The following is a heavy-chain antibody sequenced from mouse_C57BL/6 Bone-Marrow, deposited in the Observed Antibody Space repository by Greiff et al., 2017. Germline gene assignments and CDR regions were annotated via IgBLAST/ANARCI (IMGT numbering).Heavy chain of an antibody. CDR1: GYTFTSYW. CDR2: IDPSDSET. J-gene: IGHJ1*03. Sequence: QVQLKQPGAELVRPGSSVKLSCKASGYTFTSYWMHWVKQRPIQGLEWIGNIDPSDSETNYNQKFKDKATLTVDKSSSTAYMQLSSLTSEDSAVYYCARPTVWYFDVWGTGTTVTVSS. CDR3: ARPTVWYFDV. D-gene: IGHD1-1*01. V-gene: IGHV1-52*01.